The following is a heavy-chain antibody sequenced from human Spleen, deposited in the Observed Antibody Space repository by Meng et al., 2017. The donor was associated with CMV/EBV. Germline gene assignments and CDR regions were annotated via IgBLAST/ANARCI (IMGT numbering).Heavy chain of an antibody. J-gene: IGHJ4*02. CDR3: ARGFCSSTNCYTGHYSTDS. CDR2: INPNSGGT. Sequence: ASVKVSCKASGYSFTGYYIHWVRQAPGIGLEWMGWINPNSGGTNYAQNFQGRVTMTRDTSINTAYMELNRLTSDDTALYYCARGFCSSTNCYTGHYSTDSWGQGTLVTVSS. D-gene: IGHD2-2*01. CDR1: GYSFTGYY. V-gene: IGHV1-2*02.